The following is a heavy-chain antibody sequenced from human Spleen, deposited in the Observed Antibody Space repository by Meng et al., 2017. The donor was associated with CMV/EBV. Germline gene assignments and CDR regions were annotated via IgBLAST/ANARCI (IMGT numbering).Heavy chain of an antibody. CDR3: AKTVSTDYFYYGLDA. CDR2: VSAYNFNT. Sequence: ASVKVSCKASGYTFANYGISWVRQAPGQGLEWMGWVSAYNFNTNYAQEFQGRVTMTTDSVTATAYMELRGLKSDDTAVYYCAKTVSTDYFYYGLDAWGQGTKVTVSS. D-gene: IGHD1-1*01. J-gene: IGHJ6*02. CDR1: GYTFANYG. V-gene: IGHV1-18*01.